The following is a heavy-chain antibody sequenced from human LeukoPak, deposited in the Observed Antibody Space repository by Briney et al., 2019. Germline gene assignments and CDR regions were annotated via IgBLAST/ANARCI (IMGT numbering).Heavy chain of an antibody. CDR1: GGTLSSYA. V-gene: IGHV1-69*05. CDR2: IIPIFGTA. CDR3: ARASYAANDY. J-gene: IGHJ4*02. Sequence: SVKVSCKASGGTLSSYAISWVRQAPGQGLEWMGGIIPIFGTANYAQKFQGRVTITRNTSISTAYMELSSLRSEDTAVSYCARASYAANDYWGQGTLVTVSS. D-gene: IGHD2/OR15-2a*01.